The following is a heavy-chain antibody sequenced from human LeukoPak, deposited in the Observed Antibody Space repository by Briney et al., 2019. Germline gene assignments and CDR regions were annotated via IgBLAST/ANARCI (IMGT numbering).Heavy chain of an antibody. CDR2: INPNSGGT. D-gene: IGHD1-7*01. J-gene: IGHJ3*02. CDR1: GYTFTGYY. CDR3: ARALTGTTADAFDI. V-gene: IGHV1-2*02. Sequence: ASVKVSCKASGYTFTGYYMHWVRQAPGQGLEWMGWINPNSGGTNYAQKFQGRVTMTRDASISTAYMELSRLRSDDTAVYYCARALTGTTADAFDIWGQGTMVTVSS.